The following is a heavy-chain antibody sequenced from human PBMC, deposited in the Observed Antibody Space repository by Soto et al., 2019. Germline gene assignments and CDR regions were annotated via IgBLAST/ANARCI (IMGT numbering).Heavy chain of an antibody. CDR3: ARGRVRGYCSSTSCYGAEYFQH. D-gene: IGHD2-2*01. V-gene: IGHV4-34*01. J-gene: IGHJ1*01. CDR1: GGSFSGYY. Sequence: QLQQWGAGLLKPSETLSLTCAVYGGSFSGYYWSWIRQPPGKGLEWIGEINHSGSTNYNPSLKSRVTISVDTSKNQFSLKLSSVTAADTAVYYCARGRVRGYCSSTSCYGAEYFQHWGQGTLVTVSS. CDR2: INHSGST.